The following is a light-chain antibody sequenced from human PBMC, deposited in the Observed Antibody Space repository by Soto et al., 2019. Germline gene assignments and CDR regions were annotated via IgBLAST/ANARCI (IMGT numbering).Light chain of an antibody. CDR3: QQYNNWPLT. V-gene: IGKV3-15*01. CDR1: QSVSSN. CDR2: GAS. J-gene: IGKJ4*01. Sequence: EIVLTQSPATLSLSPGERATLSSRASQSVSSNLAWYQQKPGQAPRLLIYGASTRATGIPARFSGSGSGTEFTLTISSLQSEDFAVYSCQQYNNWPLTFGGGTKVDI.